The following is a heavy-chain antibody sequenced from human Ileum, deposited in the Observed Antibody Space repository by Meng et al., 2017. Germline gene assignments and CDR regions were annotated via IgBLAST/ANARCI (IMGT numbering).Heavy chain of an antibody. V-gene: IGHV4-59*01. D-gene: IGHD2-15*01. Sequence: QLRLQESGPGLAKPSETLSLTCTVSGASISSYYWTWIRQPPGKGLDWIGYIHYSGSTNYNPSLKSRITMSVDTSKNQVSLKLSSVTAADTAIYYCAAFCSGGSCPDYWGQGTLVTVSS. CDR1: GASISSYY. CDR3: AAFCSGGSCPDY. J-gene: IGHJ4*02. CDR2: IHYSGST.